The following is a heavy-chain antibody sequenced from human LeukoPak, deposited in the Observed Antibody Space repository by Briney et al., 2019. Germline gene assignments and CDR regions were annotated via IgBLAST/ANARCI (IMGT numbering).Heavy chain of an antibody. J-gene: IGHJ4*02. V-gene: IGHV3-64*04. CDR3: ARGLGYGGNSLPDY. Sequence: GGSLRLSCSASGFTFSSYAMHWVRQAPGKGLEFVSAISTNAGSTYYADSVKGRFTISRDNSKNTLYLQMNSLRPEDTALYYCARGLGYGGNSLPDYWGQGTLVTVSS. D-gene: IGHD4-23*01. CDR2: ISTNAGST. CDR1: GFTFSSYA.